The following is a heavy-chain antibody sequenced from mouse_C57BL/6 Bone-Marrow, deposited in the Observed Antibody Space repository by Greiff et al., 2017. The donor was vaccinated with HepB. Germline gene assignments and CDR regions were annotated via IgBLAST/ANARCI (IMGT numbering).Heavy chain of an antibody. V-gene: IGHV1-20*01. CDR1: GYSFTGYF. CDR2: INPYNGDT. Sequence: VQLKQSGPELVKPGDSVKISCKASGYSFTGYFMNWVMQSHGKSLEWIGRINPYNGDTFYNQKFKGKATLTVDKSSSTALMELRSLTSEDSAVYYCARSPYGPPYWYFDVWGTGTTVTVSS. D-gene: IGHD1-1*02. J-gene: IGHJ1*03. CDR3: ARSPYGPPYWYFDV.